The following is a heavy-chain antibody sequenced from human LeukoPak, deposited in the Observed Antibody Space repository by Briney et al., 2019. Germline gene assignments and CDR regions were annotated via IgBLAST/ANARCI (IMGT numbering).Heavy chain of an antibody. Sequence: PGGSLRLSCAASGFTFSSYAMHWVRQAPGKGLEWVAVISYDGSNKYYADSVKGRFTISRDNSKNTLYLQMNSLRAEDTAVYYCARGGDTAMESDYWGQGTLVTVSS. CDR1: GFTFSSYA. V-gene: IGHV3-30*04. CDR3: ARGGDTAMESDY. CDR2: ISYDGSNK. D-gene: IGHD5-18*01. J-gene: IGHJ4*02.